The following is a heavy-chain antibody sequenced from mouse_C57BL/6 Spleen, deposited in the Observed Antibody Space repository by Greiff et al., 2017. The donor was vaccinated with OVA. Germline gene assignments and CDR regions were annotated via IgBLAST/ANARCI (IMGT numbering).Heavy chain of an antibody. J-gene: IGHJ4*01. CDR2: ISGGGGNT. V-gene: IGHV5-9*01. CDR3: ARGTAVVAPYAMDY. D-gene: IGHD1-1*01. Sequence: EVMLVESGGGLVKPGGSLKLSCAASGFTFSSYTMSWVRQTPEKRLEWVATISGGGGNTYYPDSVKGRFTISRDNAKNTLYLQMSSLRSEDTALYYCARGTAVVAPYAMDYWGQGTSVTVSS. CDR1: GFTFSSYT.